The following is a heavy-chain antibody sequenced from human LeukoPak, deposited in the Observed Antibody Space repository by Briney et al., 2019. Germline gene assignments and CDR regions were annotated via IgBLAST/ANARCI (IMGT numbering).Heavy chain of an antibody. Sequence: GGSLRLSCAASGFTFSSYSMNWVRQAPGKGLEWVSSISSSSSYIYYADSVKGRFTISRDNSKNTLYLQMNSLRAEDTAVYYCARDTNSGSFLDYWGQGTLVTVSS. CDR2: ISSSSSYI. D-gene: IGHD1-26*01. CDR3: ARDTNSGSFLDY. CDR1: GFTFSSYS. V-gene: IGHV3-21*01. J-gene: IGHJ4*02.